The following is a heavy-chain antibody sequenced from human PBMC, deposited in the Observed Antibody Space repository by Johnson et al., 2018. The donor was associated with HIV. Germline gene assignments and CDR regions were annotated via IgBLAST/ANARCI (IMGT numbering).Heavy chain of an antibody. D-gene: IGHD2-21*02. J-gene: IGHJ3*02. V-gene: IGHV3-30*04. CDR1: GFTFSSFG. CDR2: ISYDGSNN. CDR3: ASMVTTGGDAFDI. Sequence: QMQLVESGGGVVQPGRSLRLSCEGSGFTFSSFGIHWVRQAPGKGLEWVALISYDGSNNYYADSVKGRFTISRDNYKNTLYLQMNSLRAADTAVYYCASMVTTGGDAFDIWGQGTMVTVSS.